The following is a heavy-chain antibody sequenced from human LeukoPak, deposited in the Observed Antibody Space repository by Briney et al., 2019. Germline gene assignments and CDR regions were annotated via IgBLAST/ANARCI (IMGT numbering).Heavy chain of an antibody. J-gene: IGHJ4*02. D-gene: IGHD3-22*01. V-gene: IGHV3-30*04. CDR1: GFTFSSYA. CDR2: ISYDGSNK. CDR3: TTDFRYYYDSSGYYPFDY. Sequence: PGGSLRLSCAASGFTFSSYAMHWVRQAPGKGLEWVAVISYDGSNKYYADSVKGRFTISRDNSKNTLYLQMNSLKTEDTAAYYCTTDFRYYYDSSGYYPFDYWGQGTLVTVSS.